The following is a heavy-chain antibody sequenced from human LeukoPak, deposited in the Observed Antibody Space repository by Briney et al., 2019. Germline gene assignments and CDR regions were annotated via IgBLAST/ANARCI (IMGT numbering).Heavy chain of an antibody. CDR1: GGSISSYY. Sequence: SETLSLTCTVSGGSISSYYWSWIRQPPGKGLEWIGYIYYSGSTNYNPSLKSRVTISVDASKNQFSLKLSSVTAADTAVYYCARVPRIAAAGFWFDPWGQGTLVTVSS. CDR3: ARVPRIAAAGFWFDP. CDR2: IYYSGST. D-gene: IGHD6-13*01. V-gene: IGHV4-59*08. J-gene: IGHJ5*02.